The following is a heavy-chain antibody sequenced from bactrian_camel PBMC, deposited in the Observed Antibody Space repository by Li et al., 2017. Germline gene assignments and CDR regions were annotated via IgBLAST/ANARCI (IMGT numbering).Heavy chain of an antibody. V-gene: IGHV3S40*01. CDR1: GSIFSMCA. CDR2: INSIGTRT. Sequence: EVQLVESGGGSVQAGGSLKLSCVVSGSIFSMCAMGWYRQAPGKGLEWVSSINSIGTRTNSADSVKGRFTISQDVVKNLVYLQMNDLKPEDTAVYYCATGPYYSDYVSLPGDYWGQGTQVTVS. J-gene: IGHJ4*01. CDR3: ATGPYYSDYVSLPGDY. D-gene: IGHD4*01.